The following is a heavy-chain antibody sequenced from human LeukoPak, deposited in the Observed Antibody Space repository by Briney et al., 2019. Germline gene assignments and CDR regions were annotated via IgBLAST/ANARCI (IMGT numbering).Heavy chain of an antibody. D-gene: IGHD2-15*01. Sequence: GGSLRLSCVASGFTFSSYAMSWVRQAPGKGLEWVSAISGSGGSTYYADSVKGRFTISRDNSKNTLYLQMNSLRAEDTAVYYCAKDPTPASIVVVVLDYWGQGTLVTVSS. J-gene: IGHJ4*02. CDR1: GFTFSSYA. CDR3: AKDPTPASIVVVVLDY. V-gene: IGHV3-23*01. CDR2: ISGSGGST.